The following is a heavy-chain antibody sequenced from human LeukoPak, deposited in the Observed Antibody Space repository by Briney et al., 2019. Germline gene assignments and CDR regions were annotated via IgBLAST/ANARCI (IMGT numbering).Heavy chain of an antibody. Sequence: PSQTLSLTCTVSGDSISSGSYYWSWIRQPAGKGLEWIGRIYTSGSTNYNPSLKSRVTISVDTSKNQFSLKLSSVTAADTAVYYCARGMATNYLGNYYYYGMDVWGQGTTVTVSS. J-gene: IGHJ6*02. D-gene: IGHD5-24*01. CDR2: IYTSGST. V-gene: IGHV4-61*02. CDR3: ARGMATNYLGNYYYYGMDV. CDR1: GDSISSGSYY.